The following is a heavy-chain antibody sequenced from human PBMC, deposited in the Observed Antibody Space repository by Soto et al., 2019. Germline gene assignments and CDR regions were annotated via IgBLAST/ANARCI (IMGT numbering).Heavy chain of an antibody. CDR1: GFTFSSYW. J-gene: IGHJ6*02. D-gene: IGHD6-13*01. V-gene: IGHV3-7*01. CDR2: INQDGSEK. Sequence: GGSLRLSCAASGFTFSSYWMNWVRQAPGKGLEWVARINQDGSEKSYVDSVRGRFTISRDNARNSLSLQVNSLRVEDSALYFCARAASSWVSYGMDVWGQGTTVTVAS. CDR3: ARAASSWVSYGMDV.